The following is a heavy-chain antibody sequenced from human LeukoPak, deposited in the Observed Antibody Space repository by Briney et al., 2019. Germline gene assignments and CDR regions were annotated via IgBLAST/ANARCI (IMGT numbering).Heavy chain of an antibody. CDR1: GGSISSYY. CDR2: IYHSGST. Sequence: SETLSLTCPVSGGSISSYYWNWIRQPPGKGLEWIGSIYHSGSTYYNPSLKSRVTISVDTSKNQFSLKLSSVTAADTAVYYCARQGPNSGYSSSWPQSDLDYWGQGTLVTVSS. J-gene: IGHJ4*02. V-gene: IGHV4-59*08. CDR3: ARQGPNSGYSSSWPQSDLDY. D-gene: IGHD6-13*01.